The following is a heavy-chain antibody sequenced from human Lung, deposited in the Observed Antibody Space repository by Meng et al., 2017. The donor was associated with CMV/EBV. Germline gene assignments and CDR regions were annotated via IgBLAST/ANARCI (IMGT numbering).Heavy chain of an antibody. J-gene: IGHJ4*02. V-gene: IGHV1-2*06. D-gene: IGHD7-27*01. CDR1: GYTFTNYA. Sequence: QVQVVQSGSELREPGASVKVSCKGSGYTFTNYAINWVRQAPGQGLEWVGRITPSSGGTTYAQKFQGRVTMTRDTSISTAYMELSSLRSDDAAIYYCVRANLGSADYWGQGTLVTVSS. CDR3: VRANLGSADY. CDR2: ITPSSGGT.